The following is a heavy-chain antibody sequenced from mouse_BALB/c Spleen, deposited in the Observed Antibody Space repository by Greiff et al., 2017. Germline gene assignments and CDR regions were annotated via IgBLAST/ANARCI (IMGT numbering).Heavy chain of an antibody. Sequence: VQLQQSGAELVKPGASVKLSCTASGFNFKDTYMHWVKQRPEQGLEWIGRIDPANGNTKYDPKFQGKATITADTSSNTAYLQLSSLTSEDTAVYYCASAGCYQGGMDYWGQGTSVTVSS. J-gene: IGHJ4*01. CDR1: GFNFKDTY. CDR3: ASAGCYQGGMDY. CDR2: IDPANGNT. V-gene: IGHV14-3*02. D-gene: IGHD2-12*01.